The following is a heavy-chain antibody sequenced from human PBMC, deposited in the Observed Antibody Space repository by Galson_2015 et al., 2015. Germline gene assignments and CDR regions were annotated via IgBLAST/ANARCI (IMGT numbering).Heavy chain of an antibody. D-gene: IGHD3-22*01. CDR3: TTDRQYSYGFHYYDSSGVRVASAFDI. CDR1: GFTFSNAW. Sequence: SLRLSCAASGFTFSNAWMSWVRQAPGKGLEWVGRIKSKTDGGTTDYAAPVKGRFTISRDDSKNTLYLQMNSLKTEDTAVYYCTTDRQYSYGFHYYDSSGVRVASAFDIWGQGTMVTVSS. CDR2: IKSKTDGGTT. J-gene: IGHJ3*02. V-gene: IGHV3-15*01.